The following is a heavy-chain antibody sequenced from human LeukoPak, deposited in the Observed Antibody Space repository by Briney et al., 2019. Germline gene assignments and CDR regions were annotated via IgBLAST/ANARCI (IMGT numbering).Heavy chain of an antibody. D-gene: IGHD6-19*01. CDR3: TRGAGTGWRFDS. J-gene: IGHJ4*02. CDR2: ISSSSSYI. CDR1: GFTFTSYG. Sequence: GGSLRLSCAASGFTFTSYGMTWVRQAPGKGLDWVSSISSSSSYIYYSDSVKGRFTISRDNAKNSLYLQMNSLKADDTAVYYCTRGAGTGWRFDSWGQGTLVTVSS. V-gene: IGHV3-21*01.